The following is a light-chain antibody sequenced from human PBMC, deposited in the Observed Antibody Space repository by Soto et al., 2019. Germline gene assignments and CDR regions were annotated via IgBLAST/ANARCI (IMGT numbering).Light chain of an antibody. CDR1: SSDVGGYNY. CDR2: EVS. J-gene: IGLJ2*01. Sequence: QSALTQPASVSGSPGQSITISCTGTSSDVGGYNYVSWYQQHPGKAPKLMIYEVSNRPSGVSNRFSGSKSGNTASLTISGLQAEDEADYYCISDTSISTLVFGGGTKLTVL. CDR3: ISDTSISTLV. V-gene: IGLV2-14*01.